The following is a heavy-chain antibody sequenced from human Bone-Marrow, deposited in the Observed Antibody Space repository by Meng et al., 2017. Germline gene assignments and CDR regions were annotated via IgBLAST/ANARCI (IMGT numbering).Heavy chain of an antibody. CDR2: IYPGDSDT. J-gene: IGHJ3*02. Sequence: GGSLRLSCKGSGYSFTSYWIGWVRQMPGKGLEWMGIIYPGDSDTRYSPSFQGQVTISADKSISTAYLQWSSLKASDTAMYYCARPSIRNYYDSSGYYLDAFDIWGQGTMVTVSS. V-gene: IGHV5-51*01. D-gene: IGHD3-22*01. CDR1: GYSFTSYW. CDR3: ARPSIRNYYDSSGYYLDAFDI.